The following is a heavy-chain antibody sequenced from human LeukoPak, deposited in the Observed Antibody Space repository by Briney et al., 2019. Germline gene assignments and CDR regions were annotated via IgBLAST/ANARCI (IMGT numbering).Heavy chain of an antibody. Sequence: SETLSLTCTVSGGSVSSGIYYWSWIRQPPGKGLDWSGYIYYSGSTNYNPSLKSRVTISVDTSKNQFSLKLSSVTAADTAVYYCARERGYCSSTSCYFFDYWGQGTLVTVSS. CDR1: GGSVSSGIYY. D-gene: IGHD2-2*01. J-gene: IGHJ4*02. CDR2: IYYSGST. V-gene: IGHV4-61*01. CDR3: ARERGYCSSTSCYFFDY.